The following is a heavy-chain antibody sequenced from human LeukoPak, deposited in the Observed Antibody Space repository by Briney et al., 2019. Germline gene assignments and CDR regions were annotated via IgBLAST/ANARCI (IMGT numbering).Heavy chain of an antibody. D-gene: IGHD5-18*01. CDR3: SNIYSYGLHGMDV. J-gene: IGHJ6*02. Sequence: GGSLRLCCAASGLTFSNARMSWVRQAPGKGLEWVGRIKSKTDGGIIDYAAPVQGRFTISRDDSKNTLYLQMNSLRTEDTAVYYCSNIYSYGLHGMDVWGQGTTVTVSS. CDR1: GLTFSNAR. CDR2: IKSKTDGGII. V-gene: IGHV3-15*01.